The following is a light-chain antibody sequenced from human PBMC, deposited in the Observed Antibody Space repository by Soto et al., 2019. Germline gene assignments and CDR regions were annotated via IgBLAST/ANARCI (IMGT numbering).Light chain of an antibody. CDR3: QQYGSSPLWT. V-gene: IGKV3-20*01. CDR1: QSVSSTY. Sequence: EMVLTQSPCTLSLSPGERATLSCRASQSVSSTYLAWYQQKPGQAPRLLISVASSRATGIPERFSGSGSGTDFPLTISRLEPEDFAVYYCQQYGSSPLWTFGQGTKVEIK. CDR2: VAS. J-gene: IGKJ1*01.